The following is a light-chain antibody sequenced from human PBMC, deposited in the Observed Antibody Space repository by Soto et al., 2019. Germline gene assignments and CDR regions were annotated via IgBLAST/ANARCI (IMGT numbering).Light chain of an antibody. Sequence: SVLPQPRSVSGSPGQSVTVSFTGTNNDVGGYNFVSWYQHHPGKAPKLMIYDVNKRPSGVPDRFSGSKSGNTASLTISGLQADDEADYYCCSYVGSYTYVFGTGTKVTVL. CDR3: CSYVGSYTYV. V-gene: IGLV2-11*01. CDR2: DVN. J-gene: IGLJ1*01. CDR1: NNDVGGYNF.